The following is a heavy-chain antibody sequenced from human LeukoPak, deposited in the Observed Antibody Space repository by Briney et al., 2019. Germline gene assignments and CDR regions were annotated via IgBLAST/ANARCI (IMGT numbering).Heavy chain of an antibody. CDR2: ISRSSDTI. CDR3: ATDTYSLERGY. D-gene: IGHD2-15*01. Sequence: PGGSLRLSCAASGFTFKNYNMNWVRQAPGKGLEWISYISRSSDTIYYADSVKGRFTISRDNAENLLYLQMNSLRDEDTAVYYCATDTYSLERGYWGQGTLVSVSS. CDR1: GFTFKNYN. J-gene: IGHJ4*02. V-gene: IGHV3-48*02.